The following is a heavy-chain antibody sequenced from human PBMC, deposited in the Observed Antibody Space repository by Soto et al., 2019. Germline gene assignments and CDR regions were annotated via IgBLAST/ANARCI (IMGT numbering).Heavy chain of an antibody. J-gene: IGHJ4*02. D-gene: IGHD5-12*01. V-gene: IGHV6-1*01. Sequence: SQTLSLTCAISGDSVSSNSAAWNWIRQSPSRGLEWLGRTYYRSKWYNDYAVSVKSRITINPDTSKNQFSLQLNSVTPEDTAVYYCARDPVNSGYDQESYYFDYWGQGTLVTVSS. CDR1: GDSVSSNSAA. CDR3: ARDPVNSGYDQESYYFDY. CDR2: TYYRSKWYN.